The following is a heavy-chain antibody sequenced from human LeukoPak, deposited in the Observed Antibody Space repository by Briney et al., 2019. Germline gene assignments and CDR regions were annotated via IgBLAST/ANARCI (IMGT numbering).Heavy chain of an antibody. CDR3: ARFGYSSPTFDY. V-gene: IGHV4-61*02. CDR1: GGSISSGSYY. Sequence: SQTLSLTCTVSGGSISSGSYYWSWIRQPAGKGLEWIGRIYTSGSTNYNPSLKSRVTISVDTSKNQFSLKLSSVTAADTAVYYCARFGYSSPTFDYWGQGTLVTVSP. J-gene: IGHJ4*02. D-gene: IGHD5-18*01. CDR2: IYTSGST.